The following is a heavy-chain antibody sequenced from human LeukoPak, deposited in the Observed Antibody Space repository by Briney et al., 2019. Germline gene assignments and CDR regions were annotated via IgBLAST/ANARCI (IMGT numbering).Heavy chain of an antibody. Sequence: GGSLRLSCAASGFTFNSYGMHWVRQAPGKGLEWVAVMRYDGSNKYYADSVKGRFTISRDDSKNTLYLQMNSLRAEDTAMYYCARGLPPVMKYYFDYWGQGTLVTVSS. J-gene: IGHJ4*02. D-gene: IGHD4-11*01. CDR2: MRYDGSNK. V-gene: IGHV3-33*01. CDR3: ARGLPPVMKYYFDY. CDR1: GFTFNSYG.